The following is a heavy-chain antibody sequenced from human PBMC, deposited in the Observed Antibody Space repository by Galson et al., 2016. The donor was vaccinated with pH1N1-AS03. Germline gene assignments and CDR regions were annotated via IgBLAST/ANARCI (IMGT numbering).Heavy chain of an antibody. CDR1: GFSLNTGGMC. V-gene: IGHV2-70*20. CDR3: ARHIGTAAGFFYYGMDV. D-gene: IGHD1-14*01. Sequence: PALVKPTQTLTLTCTFSGFSLNTGGMCVSWVRQPPGKALEWLGLFDWDDGKYYNSSLETRLTISKDTSKNQVVLTMTNMDPVDTATYYCARHIGTAAGFFYYGMDVWGQGTTVTVSS. CDR2: FDWDDGK. J-gene: IGHJ6*02.